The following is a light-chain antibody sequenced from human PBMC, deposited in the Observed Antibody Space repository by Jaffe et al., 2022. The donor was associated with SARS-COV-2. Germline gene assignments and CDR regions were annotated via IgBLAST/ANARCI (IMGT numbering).Light chain of an antibody. CDR1: SNNVANNG. Sequence: QAGLTQPPSVSKDLRQTATLTCTWNSNNVANNGAAWLQQHQGQPPKLLSYRNNNRPSGISERFSASRSGNTASLTITGLQPEDEADYYCSAWDDSLSAWVFGGGTKLTVL. CDR2: RNN. J-gene: IGLJ3*02. V-gene: IGLV10-54*04. CDR3: SAWDDSLSAWV.